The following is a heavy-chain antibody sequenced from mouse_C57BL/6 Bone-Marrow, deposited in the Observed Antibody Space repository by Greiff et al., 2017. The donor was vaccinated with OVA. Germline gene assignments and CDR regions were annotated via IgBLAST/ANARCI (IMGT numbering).Heavy chain of an antibody. CDR1: GYTFTSYW. Sequence: VQLQQSGADPAKPGASVKLSCKASGYTFTSYWMHWVKQRPGQGLEWIGYINPSSGYTKYNQKFKDKATLTADKSSSTAYMQLSSLTYEDSAVYYCARRATVVATDFDYWGQGTTLTVSS. CDR2: INPSSGYT. J-gene: IGHJ2*01. CDR3: ARRATVVATDFDY. D-gene: IGHD1-1*01. V-gene: IGHV1-7*01.